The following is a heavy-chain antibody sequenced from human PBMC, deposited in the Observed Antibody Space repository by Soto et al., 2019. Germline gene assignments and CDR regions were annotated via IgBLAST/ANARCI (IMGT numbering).Heavy chain of an antibody. J-gene: IGHJ4*02. V-gene: IGHV4-4*07. Sequence: ETLSLTCTVSGCSINTFYWSWVRQPAGKGLEWSGRIFSSGSTSFNPSLESRVAMSVDTSKNHFSLNLSSVTAADMAVYYCAREGSYSAYNFAHGIQLWSFDFWGQGALVTVSS. D-gene: IGHD5-12*01. CDR3: AREGSYSAYNFAHGIQLWSFDF. CDR2: IFSSGST. CDR1: GCSINTFY.